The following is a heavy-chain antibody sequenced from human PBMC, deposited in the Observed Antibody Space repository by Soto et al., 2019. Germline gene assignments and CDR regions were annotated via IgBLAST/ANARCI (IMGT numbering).Heavy chain of an antibody. V-gene: IGHV4-59*01. J-gene: IGHJ5*02. Sequence: SETLSLTCTVSGGSISSYYLSWIRQPPGKGLEWIGYIYYSGSTNYNPSLKSRVTISVDTSKNQFSLKLSSVTAADTAIYYCARYMYYDILTGHMAWGQGTLVTVSS. CDR3: ARYMYYDILTGHMA. CDR1: GGSISSYY. D-gene: IGHD3-9*01. CDR2: IYYSGST.